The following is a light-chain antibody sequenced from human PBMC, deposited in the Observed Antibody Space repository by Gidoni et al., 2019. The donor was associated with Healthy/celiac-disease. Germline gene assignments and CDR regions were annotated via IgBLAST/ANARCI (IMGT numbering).Light chain of an antibody. CDR2: EVS. CDR3: MQSIQLPLT. J-gene: IGKJ4*01. V-gene: IGKV2D-29*01. Sequence: DIVMTQSSLSLSVTHGQPASIPCSHSMSLLQSDGKTYLYWYLQKPGQPPPLLIYEVSNRFSGVADRFCGSGSGTDFTLKISRVEAEDVGVYYCMQSIQLPLTFGGGTKVEIK. CDR1: MSLLQSDGKTY.